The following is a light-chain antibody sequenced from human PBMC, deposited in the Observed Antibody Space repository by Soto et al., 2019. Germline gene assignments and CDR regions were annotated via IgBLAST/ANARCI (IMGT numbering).Light chain of an antibody. CDR1: QSLLKSSNNKNY. V-gene: IGKV4-1*01. CDR3: QQYYTTPQT. CDR2: WAS. J-gene: IGKJ3*01. Sequence: DIVMTQSPDSLAVSLGERATINCKSSQSLLKSSNNKNYLAWHQQKPGQPPRLLIYWASTRESGVPDRFSGRGSGTDFTLTISSLQAEDVAVYYCQQYYTTPQTFGPGTTVD.